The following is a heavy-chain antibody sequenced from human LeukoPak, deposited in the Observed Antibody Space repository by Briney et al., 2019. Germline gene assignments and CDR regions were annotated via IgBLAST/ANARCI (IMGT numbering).Heavy chain of an antibody. D-gene: IGHD2-2*01. CDR3: ATWRYCSSTSCYSLSPYYYYGMDV. Sequence: GASVKASCKASGYTFTSYYMHWVQQAPGQGLEWMGIINPSGGSTSYAQKFQGRVTMTRNTSISTAYMELSSLRSEDTAVYYCATWRYCSSTSCYSLSPYYYYGMDVWGQGTTVTVSS. CDR2: INPSGGST. V-gene: IGHV1-46*03. CDR1: GYTFTSYY. J-gene: IGHJ6*02.